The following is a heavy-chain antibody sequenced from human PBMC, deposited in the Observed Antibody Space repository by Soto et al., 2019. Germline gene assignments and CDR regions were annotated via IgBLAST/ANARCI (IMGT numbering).Heavy chain of an antibody. D-gene: IGHD2-15*01. CDR3: ARHQSDCSGGSCYSGYYYYGMDV. Sequence: PGGSLRLSCAASGFTFSSYWMSWVRQAPGKGLEWVANIKQDGSEKYYVDSVKGRFTISRDNAKNSLYLQMNSLRSEDTAVYYCARHQSDCSGGSCYSGYYYYGMDVWGQGTTVTVSS. CDR1: GFTFSSYW. J-gene: IGHJ6*02. V-gene: IGHV3-7*03. CDR2: IKQDGSEK.